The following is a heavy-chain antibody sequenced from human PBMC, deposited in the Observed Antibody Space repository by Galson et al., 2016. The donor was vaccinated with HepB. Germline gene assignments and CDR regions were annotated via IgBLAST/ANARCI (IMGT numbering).Heavy chain of an antibody. V-gene: IGHV4-39*07. Sequence: ETLSLTCTVSGGSISSSSYFWGWIRQPPGKGLEWIGTRYYSGSTYDNPSLKSRITTSIDTSKNQFSLKPSPVTAADTAVYCCAIGAHSVLSFDIWGQGTMVTVSS. CDR3: AIGAHSVLSFDI. CDR2: RYYSGST. D-gene: IGHD4-11*01. J-gene: IGHJ3*02. CDR1: GGSISSSSYF.